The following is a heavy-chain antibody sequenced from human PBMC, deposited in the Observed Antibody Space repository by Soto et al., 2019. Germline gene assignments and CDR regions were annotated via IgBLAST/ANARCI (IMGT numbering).Heavy chain of an antibody. V-gene: IGHV3-66*01. J-gene: IGHJ5*02. CDR1: GFTVSSNY. Sequence: PGGSLRLSCAASGFTVSSNYMSWVRQAPGKGLEWVSVIYSGGTTYYADSVWGRFTISRDNSKNTLYLEMNSLRDEDTAVYYCARDNSWNYYDTSHYYGSGWFDPWGQGTLVTVSS. CDR2: IYSGGTT. CDR3: ARDNSWNYYDTSHYYGSGWFDP. D-gene: IGHD3-22*01.